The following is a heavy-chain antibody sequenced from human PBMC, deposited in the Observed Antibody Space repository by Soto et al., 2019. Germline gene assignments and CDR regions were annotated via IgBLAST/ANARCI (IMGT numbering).Heavy chain of an antibody. Sequence: PSETLSLTCTVSGGSISSGGYYWSWIRQHPGEGLEWIGYIYYSGSTYYNPSLKSRVTISVDTSKNQFSLKLSSVTAADTAVYYCAGSRAYYYYGMDVWGQGTTVTVSS. V-gene: IGHV4-31*03. CDR2: IYYSGST. CDR1: GGSISSGGYY. J-gene: IGHJ6*02. CDR3: AGSRAYYYYGMDV.